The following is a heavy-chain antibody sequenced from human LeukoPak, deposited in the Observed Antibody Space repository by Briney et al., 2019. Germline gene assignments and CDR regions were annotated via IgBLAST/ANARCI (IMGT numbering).Heavy chain of an antibody. CDR1: GGSFSGYY. CDR2: INHSGST. J-gene: IGHJ6*03. CDR3: ARGRYCSGGSCYSRYYYYYYMDV. Sequence: SETLSLTCAVYGGSFSGYYWSWIRQPPGKGLEWIGEINHSGSTNYNPSLKSRVTISVDTSKNQFSLKLSSVTAADTAVYYCARGRYCSGGSCYSRYYYYYYMDVWGKGTTVTVSS. D-gene: IGHD2-15*01. V-gene: IGHV4-34*01.